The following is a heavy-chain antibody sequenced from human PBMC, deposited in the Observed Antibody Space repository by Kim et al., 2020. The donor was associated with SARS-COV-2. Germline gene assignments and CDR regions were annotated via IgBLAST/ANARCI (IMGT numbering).Heavy chain of an antibody. V-gene: IGHV1-46*01. CDR3: ARDWNDLRYGMDV. D-gene: IGHD1-1*01. Sequence: YEQKFQGRVTRTRDTSTSTVYMELSSLRSEDTAVYYCARDWNDLRYGMDVWGQGTTVTVSS. J-gene: IGHJ6*02.